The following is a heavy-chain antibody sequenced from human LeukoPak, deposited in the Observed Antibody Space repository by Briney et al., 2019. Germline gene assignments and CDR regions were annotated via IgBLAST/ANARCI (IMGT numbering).Heavy chain of an antibody. J-gene: IGHJ4*02. CDR1: GGSISSGDYY. CDR3: ARYRDGYNPFFDY. V-gene: IGHV4-30-4*01. D-gene: IGHD5-12*01. CDR2: IYYSGST. Sequence: SETLSLTCTVSGGSISSGDYYWSWIRQPPGKGLEWIGYIYYSGSTYYNPSLKSRVTISVDTSKNQFSLKLSSVTAADTAVYYCARYRDGYNPFFDYWGQGTLVTVSS.